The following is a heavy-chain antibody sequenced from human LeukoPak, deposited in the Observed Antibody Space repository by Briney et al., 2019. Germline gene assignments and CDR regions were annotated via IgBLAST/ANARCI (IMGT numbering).Heavy chain of an antibody. CDR1: GGTFSSYA. D-gene: IGHD1-26*01. J-gene: IGHJ6*02. Sequence: SVKVSCKASGGTFSSYAISWVRQAPGQGLEWMGRIIPILGIANYAQKFQGRVTITADKSTSTAYMELSSLRSEDTAVYYCASSPFGHGSADYYYGMDVWGQGTTVTVSS. V-gene: IGHV1-69*04. CDR2: IIPILGIA. CDR3: ASSPFGHGSADYYYGMDV.